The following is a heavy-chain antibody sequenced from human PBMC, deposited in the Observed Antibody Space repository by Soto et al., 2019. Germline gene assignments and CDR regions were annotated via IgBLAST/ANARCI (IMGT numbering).Heavy chain of an antibody. D-gene: IGHD2-2*01. CDR2: ISGSGGST. J-gene: IGHJ6*02. CDR3: AKALVVPAAIPYYYYGMDV. CDR1: GFTFSSYA. V-gene: IGHV3-23*01. Sequence: GGSLRLSCAASGFTFSSYAMSWVRQAPGKGLEWVSAISGSGGSTYYADSVKGRFTISRDNSKNTLYLQMNSLRAEDTAVYYCAKALVVPAAIPYYYYGMDVWGQGTTVTVSS.